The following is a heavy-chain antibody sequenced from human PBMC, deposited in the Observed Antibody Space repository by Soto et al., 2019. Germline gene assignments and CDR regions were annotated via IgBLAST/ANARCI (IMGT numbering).Heavy chain of an antibody. CDR2: INAGNGNT. V-gene: IGHV1-3*05. J-gene: IGHJ4*02. D-gene: IGHD2-15*01. Sequence: QVQLVQSGAEEKKPGASVKVSCKASGYTFTSYAMHWVRQAPGQRLEWMGWINAGNGNTKYSQKFQGRVTITRDTTASTAYMELSSLRSEDTAVYYCARGVAPYYFDYWGQGTLVTVSS. CDR3: ARGVAPYYFDY. CDR1: GYTFTSYA.